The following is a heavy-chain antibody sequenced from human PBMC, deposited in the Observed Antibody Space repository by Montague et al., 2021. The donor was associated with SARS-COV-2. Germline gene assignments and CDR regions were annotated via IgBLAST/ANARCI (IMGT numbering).Heavy chain of an antibody. CDR3: TRDDRWIIGDGFEN. V-gene: IGHV3-48*03. D-gene: IGHD3-9*01. J-gene: IGHJ1*01. CDR2: ISSSAYGT. Sequence: SLRLSCAASGFTFSNYYMSWVRQAPGKGPEWVSDISSSAYGTSYAVSVKGRFTISRDNGKNTLYLQMNSLRVEDTAVYYCTRDDRWIIGDGFENWGQGTMVTVSS. CDR1: GFTFSNYY.